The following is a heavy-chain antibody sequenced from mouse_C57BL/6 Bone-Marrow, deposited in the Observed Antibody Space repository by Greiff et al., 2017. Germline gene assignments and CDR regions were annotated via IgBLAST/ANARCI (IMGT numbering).Heavy chain of an antibody. CDR2: IYPRSGNT. D-gene: IGHD1-1*01. CDR1: GYTFTSYG. CDR3: APVVNAMDY. Sequence: VMLVESGAELARPGASVKLSCKASGYTFTSYGISWVKQRPGQGLEWIGEIYPRSGNTYYNEKFKGKATLTADKSSSTAYMELRSLTSEDSAVYFCAPVVNAMDYWGQGTSVTVSS. V-gene: IGHV1-81*01. J-gene: IGHJ4*01.